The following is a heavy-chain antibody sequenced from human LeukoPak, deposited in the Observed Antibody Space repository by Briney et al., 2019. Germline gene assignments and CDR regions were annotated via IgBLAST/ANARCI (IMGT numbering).Heavy chain of an antibody. CDR2: TYTRGTT. CDR1: GGSISSYY. J-gene: IGHJ6*03. V-gene: IGHV4-4*09. D-gene: IGHD3-3*01. Sequence: KASETLSLTCSVTGGSISSYYWSWIRQPPGGGLEWFGYTYTRGTTKYSPSLKSRATISVDTSKNQLSLKLSSMTAAGTGVYYCARQGDDRSASYTYYYYYFMDVWGTGTTVTVSS. CDR3: ARQGDDRSASYTYYYYYFMDV.